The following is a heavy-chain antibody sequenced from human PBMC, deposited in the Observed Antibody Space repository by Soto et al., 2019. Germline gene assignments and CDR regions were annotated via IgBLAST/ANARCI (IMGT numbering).Heavy chain of an antibody. V-gene: IGHV3-23*01. CDR3: AKGTNQFLGVMGSWFDP. D-gene: IGHD2-8*01. Sequence: PGGSLRLSCAASGFTFSSYAMSWVRQAPGKGLEWVSAISGSGGSTYYADSVKGRFTISGDNSKNTLYLQMNSLRAEDTAVYYCAKGTNQFLGVMGSWFDPWGQGTLVTVSS. CDR1: GFTFSSYA. CDR2: ISGSGGST. J-gene: IGHJ5*02.